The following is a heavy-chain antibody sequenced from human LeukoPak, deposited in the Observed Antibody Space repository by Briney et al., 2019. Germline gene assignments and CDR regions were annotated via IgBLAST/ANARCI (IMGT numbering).Heavy chain of an antibody. J-gene: IGHJ3*02. D-gene: IGHD3-3*01. CDR3: ARGCGYGARYYDFWSGLLHFGVRANRDGAFDI. CDR1: GFTFSSYA. Sequence: GGSLRLSCAASGFTFSSYAMHWVRQAPGKGLEWVAVISYDGSNKYYADSVKGRFTISRDNSKNTLYLQMNSLRAEDTAVYYCARGCGYGARYYDFWSGLLHFGVRANRDGAFDIWGQGTMVTVSS. V-gene: IGHV3-30*04. CDR2: ISYDGSNK.